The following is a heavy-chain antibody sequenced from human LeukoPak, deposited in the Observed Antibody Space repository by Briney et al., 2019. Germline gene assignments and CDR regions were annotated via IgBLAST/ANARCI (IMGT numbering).Heavy chain of an antibody. D-gene: IGHD1-26*01. J-gene: IGHJ1*01. CDR2: IKEDGSEK. CDR1: GFSFSSCS. Sequence: GGSLRLSCVASGFSFSSCSMSWVRQAPGKGLEGVANIKEDGSEKYYVDSVKGRFTISRDNAKNSLYLQMNSLRVEDTAVYYCARDKIVGPSDFQHWGQGTLVTVSS. CDR3: ARDKIVGPSDFQH. V-gene: IGHV3-7*01.